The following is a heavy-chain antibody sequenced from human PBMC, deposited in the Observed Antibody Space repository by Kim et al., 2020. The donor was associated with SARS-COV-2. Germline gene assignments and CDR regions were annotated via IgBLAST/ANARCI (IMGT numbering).Heavy chain of an antibody. Sequence: GGSLRLSCAASGFTLSGHWMNWVRQAPGKGLLWVSRMSSDGSTTHYADSVKGRFVISRDNAENTLYLQMNSLRAEDTAVYYCARGTVHSGMDVWGQGTTVTVSS. CDR3: ARGTVHSGMDV. D-gene: IGHD1-1*01. CDR1: GFTLSGHW. CDR2: MSSDGSTT. J-gene: IGHJ6*02. V-gene: IGHV3-74*01.